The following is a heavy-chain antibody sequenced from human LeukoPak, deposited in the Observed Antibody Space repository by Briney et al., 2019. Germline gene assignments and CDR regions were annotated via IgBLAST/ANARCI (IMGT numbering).Heavy chain of an antibody. CDR3: ARGVGATMPHYFDY. V-gene: IGHV1-69*05. CDR2: IIPIFGTA. CDR1: GGTFSSYA. Sequence: SVKVSCKASGGTFSSYAISWVRQAPGQGLEWMGRIIPIFGTANYAQKFQGRVTITTDESTSTAYMELSSLRSEETAVYYCARGVGATMPHYFDYWGQGTLVTVSS. D-gene: IGHD1-26*01. J-gene: IGHJ4*02.